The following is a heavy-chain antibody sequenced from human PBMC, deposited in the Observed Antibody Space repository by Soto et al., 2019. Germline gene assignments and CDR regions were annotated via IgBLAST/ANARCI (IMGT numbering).Heavy chain of an antibody. CDR2: ISYSGST. CDR3: ARDPTTVTKGAFDI. Sequence: HVQLQVSGPGLVKPSQTLSLTCSVSGDSISSGAYYWSWIRQHPGEGLEWVGYISYSGSTYYNPSLTSRVSISIDTSKNHLSLRLTAVTAADTAVDYCARDPTTVTKGAFDIWGQGTMVTVSS. V-gene: IGHV4-31*03. CDR1: GDSISSGAYY. D-gene: IGHD4-17*01. J-gene: IGHJ3*02.